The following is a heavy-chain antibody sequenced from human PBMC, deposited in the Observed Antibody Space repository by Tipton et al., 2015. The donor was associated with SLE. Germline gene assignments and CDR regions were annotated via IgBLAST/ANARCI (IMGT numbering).Heavy chain of an antibody. CDR3: VGGGENDY. CDR2: INSGGDTI. J-gene: IGHJ4*02. D-gene: IGHD3-16*01. CDR1: GFTFSSYT. V-gene: IGHV3-48*02. Sequence: SLRLSCAASGFTFSSYTMIWVRQAPGKGLEWVSSINSGGDTILYADSVKGRFTISRDDAKNSAYLQLNSLRDDDTAVYYCVGGGENDYWGQGTLV.